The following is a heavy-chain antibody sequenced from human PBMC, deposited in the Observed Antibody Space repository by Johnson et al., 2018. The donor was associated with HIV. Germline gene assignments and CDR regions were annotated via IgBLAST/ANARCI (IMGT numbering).Heavy chain of an antibody. CDR1: GFAFSSYG. J-gene: IGHJ3*02. D-gene: IGHD2-21*02. CDR3: AKVYCGGDCSFGGAAFNI. V-gene: IGHV3-30*02. CDR2: IRYDGSDK. Sequence: QMQLVESGGGVVQPGGSLRLSCAASGFAFSSYGMHWVRQAPGKGLEWVAFIRYDGSDKYYGDSVKGRFTISRDNSKNTPYLQMNSLRAEDTAVYYCAKVYCGGDCSFGGAAFNIWGQGTMVTVSS.